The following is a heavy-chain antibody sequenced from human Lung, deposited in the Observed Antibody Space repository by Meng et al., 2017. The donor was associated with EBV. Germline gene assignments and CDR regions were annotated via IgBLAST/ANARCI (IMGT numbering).Heavy chain of an antibody. V-gene: IGHV1-69*10. CDR2: LIPVLNKA. CDR3: ARGRGNQALFDF. CDR1: GASFTTNT. D-gene: IGHD2/OR15-2a*01. J-gene: IGHJ4*02. Sequence: VQLGHAWAEADAAGYLAKVACKYTGASFTTNTLGWARQHPVQGLGWMRGLIPVLNKAKSVPRLQVRVTVTADETTSTDYIELSSLTFEDTAVEFCARGRGNQALFDFWGQGTLVTVSS.